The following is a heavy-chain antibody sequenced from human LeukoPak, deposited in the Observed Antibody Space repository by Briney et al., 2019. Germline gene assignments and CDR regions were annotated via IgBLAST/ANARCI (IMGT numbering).Heavy chain of an antibody. CDR3: ARALQDCTNGVCFTYYYYYYMDV. J-gene: IGHJ6*03. Sequence: GGSLRLSCAASGFTFSSYSMNWVRQAPGKGLEWVSSISSSSSYIYYADSVKGRFTISRDNAKNSLYLQMNSLRAEDTAVYYCARALQDCTNGVCFTYYYYYYMDVWGKGTTVTVSS. CDR1: GFTFSSYS. D-gene: IGHD2-8*01. CDR2: ISSSSSYI. V-gene: IGHV3-21*01.